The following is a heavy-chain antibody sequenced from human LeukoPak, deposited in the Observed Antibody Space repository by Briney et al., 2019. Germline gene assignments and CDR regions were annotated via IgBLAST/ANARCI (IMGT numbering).Heavy chain of an antibody. J-gene: IGHJ4*02. D-gene: IGHD3-10*01. Sequence: SETLSLTCTASGGSISSYYWSWIRQPPGKGLEWIGYIYYSGSTNYNPSLKSRVTISVDTSKNQFSLKLSSVTAADTAVYYCARLTMVRGLKYWGQGTLVTVSS. CDR2: IYYSGST. V-gene: IGHV4-59*08. CDR1: GGSISSYY. CDR3: ARLTMVRGLKY.